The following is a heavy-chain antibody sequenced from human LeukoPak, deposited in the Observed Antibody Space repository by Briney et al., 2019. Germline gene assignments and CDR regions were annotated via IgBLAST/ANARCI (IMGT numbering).Heavy chain of an antibody. CDR1: GFTFSSYS. D-gene: IGHD3-16*01. J-gene: IGHJ4*02. CDR3: ARDANDYASPPDY. V-gene: IGHV3-48*01. CDR2: VGSSSGAI. Sequence: GGSLRLSCAASGFTFSSYSMNWVRQAPGKGLQWVSYVGSSSGAIYYADSVKGRFTISRDNAKNSLYLQMNSLRAEDMAVYYCARDANDYASPPDYWGQGTLVTVSS.